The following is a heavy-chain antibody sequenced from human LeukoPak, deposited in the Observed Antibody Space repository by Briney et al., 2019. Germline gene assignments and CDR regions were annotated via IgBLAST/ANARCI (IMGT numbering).Heavy chain of an antibody. CDR1: GYDFKRYS. CDR2: ITSSSSSI. V-gene: IGHV3-48*02. Sequence: GGSLRLSCVGSGYDFKRYSMNWVRQAPGKGLEWISYITSSSSSIFYAASVRGRFTISRDNAMNSMYPQMNSLRDEDTAVYYCTRGGSYFEKWGQGSLVTVTS. CDR3: TRGGSYFEK. D-gene: IGHD3-10*01. J-gene: IGHJ4*02.